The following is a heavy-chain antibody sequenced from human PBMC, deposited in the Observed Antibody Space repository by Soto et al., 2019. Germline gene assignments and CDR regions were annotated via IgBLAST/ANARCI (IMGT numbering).Heavy chain of an antibody. J-gene: IGHJ4*02. CDR2: IGPSSGDT. CDR3: ARAAYYYDRSGYYLLEY. V-gene: IGHV1-46*01. CDR1: GYPFTKYY. Sequence: GXSVKVSCKASGYPFTKYYLHWVRQAPGHGLEWVGIIGPSSGDTTNAQSFQGRLILTRDTSTSTVYLELSSLTSDDTAVYYCARAAYYYDRSGYYLLEYWGQGTQVTVSS. D-gene: IGHD3-22*01.